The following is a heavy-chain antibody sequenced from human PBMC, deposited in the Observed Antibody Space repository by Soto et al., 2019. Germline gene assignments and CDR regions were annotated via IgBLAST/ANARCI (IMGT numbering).Heavy chain of an antibody. CDR2: ISGSGGRT. Sequence: EVQLLESGGGLVQPGGSLRLSCAASGFTFSSYAMSWVRQAPGKGLEWVSAISGSGGRTYYAVSVKGRFTITRDNTKNTLYLQMNSMRADDTAVYYCAYKTIALVPNWFDPWGQGTLVTVSS. D-gene: IGHD1-1*01. CDR1: GFTFSSYA. J-gene: IGHJ5*02. V-gene: IGHV3-23*01. CDR3: AYKTIALVPNWFDP.